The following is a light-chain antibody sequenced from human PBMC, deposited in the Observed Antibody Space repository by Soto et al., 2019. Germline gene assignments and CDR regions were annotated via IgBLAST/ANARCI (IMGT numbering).Light chain of an antibody. Sequence: SVFSQSRGTVSLSQGERATLSCRASQSVTSSYLAWYQQKPGQTPRLFIYGASSRATGIPDRFSGSGSGTDFTLTINRLEPEDFAVYYCQQYGNSPITFGQGTRLEIK. J-gene: IGKJ5*01. CDR2: GAS. CDR3: QQYGNSPIT. V-gene: IGKV3-20*01. CDR1: QSVTSSY.